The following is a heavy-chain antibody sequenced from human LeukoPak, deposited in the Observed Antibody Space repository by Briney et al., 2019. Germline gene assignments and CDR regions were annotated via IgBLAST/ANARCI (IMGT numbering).Heavy chain of an antibody. V-gene: IGHV4-34*01. CDR1: GGSFSGYY. CDR3: ARGAGLYGSGSYFGY. Sequence: PSETLSLTCAVYGGSFSGYYWSWIRQPPGKGLEWIGEINHSGSTNYNPSLKSRVTISVDTSKNQISLKLSSVTAADTAVYYCARGAGLYGSGSYFGYWGQGTLVTVSS. D-gene: IGHD3-10*01. CDR2: INHSGST. J-gene: IGHJ4*02.